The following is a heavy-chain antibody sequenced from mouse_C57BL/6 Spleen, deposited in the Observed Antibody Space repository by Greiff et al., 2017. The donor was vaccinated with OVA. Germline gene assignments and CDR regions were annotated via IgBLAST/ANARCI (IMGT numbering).Heavy chain of an antibody. CDR3: ARSGGYDVRDYFDY. J-gene: IGHJ2*01. CDR1: GYTFTDYY. D-gene: IGHD2-2*01. Sequence: EVQLQQSGPVLVKPGASVKMSCKASGYTFTDYYMNWVKQSHGKSLEWIGVINPYNGGTSYNQKFKGKATLTVDKSSSTAYMELNSLTSEDSAVYYCARSGGYDVRDYFDYWGQGTTLTVSS. CDR2: INPYNGGT. V-gene: IGHV1-19*01.